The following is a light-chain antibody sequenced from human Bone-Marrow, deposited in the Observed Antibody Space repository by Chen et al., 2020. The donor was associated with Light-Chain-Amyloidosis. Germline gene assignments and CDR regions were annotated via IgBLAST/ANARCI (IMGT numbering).Light chain of an antibody. Sequence: EIVLTQSPATLSLSPGDRATLSYRASQSISNSLAWYQQKPGQAPRLLIYAASNRATGIPARFSGSGSGTDFTLTISSLEPEDFAVYYCQQRSIWPPGATFGPGTKVDIK. CDR3: QQRSIWPPGAT. CDR2: AAS. V-gene: IGKV3-11*01. CDR1: QSISNS. J-gene: IGKJ3*01.